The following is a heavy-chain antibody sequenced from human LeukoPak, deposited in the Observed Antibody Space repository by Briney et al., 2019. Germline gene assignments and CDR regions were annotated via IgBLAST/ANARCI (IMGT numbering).Heavy chain of an antibody. D-gene: IGHD6-13*01. CDR3: ARDTIDSSSWFLTGYYYYYYMDV. CDR1: GFTFSSYS. Sequence: GGSLRLSCAASGFTFSSYSMNWVRQAPGKGLEWVSSISSSSIYIYYADSLKGRFTISRDNARNSLYLQMNSLRAEDTAVYYCARDTIDSSSWFLTGYYYYYYMDVWGKGTTVTVSS. J-gene: IGHJ6*03. CDR2: ISSSSIYI. V-gene: IGHV3-21*01.